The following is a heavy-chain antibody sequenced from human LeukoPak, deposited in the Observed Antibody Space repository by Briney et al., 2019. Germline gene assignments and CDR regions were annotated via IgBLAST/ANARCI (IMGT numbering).Heavy chain of an antibody. D-gene: IGHD3-10*02. CDR2: IKQDGSEK. CDR1: GFTFSSYW. CDR3: AKTGYEVTLVRGAIKGFYYYYMDA. J-gene: IGHJ6*03. Sequence: GGSLRLSCAASGFTFSSYWMSWVRQAPGKGLEWVANIKQDGSEKYYVDSVKGRFTISRDNAKNTLFLQMNSLRAEDTAVYYCAKTGYEVTLVRGAIKGFYYYYMDAWGKGTTVTISS. V-gene: IGHV3-7*03.